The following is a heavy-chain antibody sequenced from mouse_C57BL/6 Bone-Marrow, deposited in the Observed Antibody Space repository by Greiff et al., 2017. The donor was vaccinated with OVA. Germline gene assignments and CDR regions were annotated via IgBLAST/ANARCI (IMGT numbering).Heavy chain of an antibody. V-gene: IGHV5-4*03. Sequence: EVMLVESGGGLVKPGGSLKLSCAASGFTFSSYAMSWVRQTPEKRLEWVATISDGGSYTYYPDNVKGRFTISRDNAKNNLYLQMSHLTSEDTAMYYCARYGPYAMDYWGQGTSVTVSS. J-gene: IGHJ4*01. CDR2: ISDGGSYT. CDR3: ARYGPYAMDY. CDR1: GFTFSSYA. D-gene: IGHD1-1*01.